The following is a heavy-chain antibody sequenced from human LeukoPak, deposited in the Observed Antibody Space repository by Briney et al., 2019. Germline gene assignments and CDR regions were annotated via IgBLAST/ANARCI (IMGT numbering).Heavy chain of an antibody. Sequence: GESLKISCKGSGDSFTSYWIGRVRQMPGKGLEWMGIICPGDSDTRYSPSFQGQVTISADKSISTAYLQWSSLKASDTAMYYCARRVYCGGDCPDKNLDYWGRGTLVTVSS. CDR1: GDSFTSYW. D-gene: IGHD2-21*01. J-gene: IGHJ4*02. CDR3: ARRVYCGGDCPDKNLDY. V-gene: IGHV5-51*01. CDR2: ICPGDSDT.